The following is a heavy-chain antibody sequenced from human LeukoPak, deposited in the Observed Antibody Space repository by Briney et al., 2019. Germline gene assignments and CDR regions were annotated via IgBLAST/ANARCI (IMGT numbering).Heavy chain of an antibody. CDR1: GSTFSSYA. V-gene: IGHV3-23*01. CDR2: NSASDGST. J-gene: IGHJ4*02. Sequence: KPGGSLRLSCAASGSTFSSYAMSWVRQAPGKGLEWVSGNSASDGSTYYADSVKGRFTISRDNSKNTLYLHMNRLRAEDTAVYYCAKVGVAVAGTFFDYWGQGTLVTVSS. CDR3: AKVGVAVAGTFFDY. D-gene: IGHD6-19*01.